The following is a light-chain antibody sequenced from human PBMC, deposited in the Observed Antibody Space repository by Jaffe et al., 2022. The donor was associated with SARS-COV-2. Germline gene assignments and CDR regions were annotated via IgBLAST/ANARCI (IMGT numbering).Light chain of an antibody. CDR3: QQSHSTPWT. J-gene: IGKJ1*01. V-gene: IGKV1-39*01. CDR2: AAS. Sequence: DIQMTQSPSSLSASVGDRVTITCRASQSISSYLNWYQHKPGKAPKLLIYAASSLQSGVPSRFSGSGSGTDFTLTISSLQPEDFATYYCQQSHSTPWTFGQGIKVENK. CDR1: QSISSY.